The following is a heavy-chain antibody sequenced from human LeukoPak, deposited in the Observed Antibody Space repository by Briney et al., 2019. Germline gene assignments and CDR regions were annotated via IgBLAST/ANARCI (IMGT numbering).Heavy chain of an antibody. V-gene: IGHV3-23*01. Sequence: GGSLRLSCTASGFTFTTYAINWVRQAPGKGLEWVSGISGGGDKAFYADSVNGRFTISRDNSKNSVSLQMSSLRPDGAALYYCVKDLALAGTGGGFDVWGQGTRVAVSS. CDR1: GFTFTTYA. D-gene: IGHD6-19*01. J-gene: IGHJ3*01. CDR3: VKDLALAGTGGGFDV. CDR2: ISGGGDKA.